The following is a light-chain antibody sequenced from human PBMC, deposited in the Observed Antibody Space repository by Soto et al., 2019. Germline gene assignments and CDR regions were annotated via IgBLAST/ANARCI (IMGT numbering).Light chain of an antibody. V-gene: IGKV1-27*01. Sequence: DIQMTKSPSSLSASVGAIVTITCRASQGISNYFAWYQQKPWKVPMLLIYAASTLQSGVPSRFSGSGSGTDFTLSISSPQPEYGATDYCQKYNSARWTFGQGTKVEIK. CDR1: QGISNY. J-gene: IGKJ1*01. CDR2: AAS. CDR3: QKYNSARWT.